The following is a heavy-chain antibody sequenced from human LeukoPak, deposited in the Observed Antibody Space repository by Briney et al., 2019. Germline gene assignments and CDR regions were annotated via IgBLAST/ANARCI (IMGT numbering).Heavy chain of an antibody. CDR3: ARDTSDILTGYYADNWFDP. CDR2: IYYSGST. CDR1: GGSISSGGYY. J-gene: IGHJ5*02. D-gene: IGHD3-9*01. V-gene: IGHV4-31*03. Sequence: SQTLSLTCTVSGGSISSGGYYWSWIRQHPGKGLEWIGYIYYSGSTYYNPSLKSRVTISVDTSKNQFSLKLSSVTAADTAVYYCARDTSDILTGYYADNWFDPWGQGTLVTVSS.